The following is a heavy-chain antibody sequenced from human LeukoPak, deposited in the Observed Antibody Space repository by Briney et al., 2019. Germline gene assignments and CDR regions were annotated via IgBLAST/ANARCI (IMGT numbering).Heavy chain of an antibody. J-gene: IGHJ6*03. CDR3: ARWYSSSYSLPEYYYYYYMDV. Sequence: ASVKVSCKASGYTFTSYGLSWVRQATGQGLEWMGWMNPNSGNTGYAQKFQGRVTMTRNTSISTAYMELSSLRSEDTAVYYCARWYSSSYSLPEYYYYYYMDVWGKGTTVTVSS. V-gene: IGHV1-8*02. CDR1: GYTFTSYG. CDR2: MNPNSGNT. D-gene: IGHD6-6*01.